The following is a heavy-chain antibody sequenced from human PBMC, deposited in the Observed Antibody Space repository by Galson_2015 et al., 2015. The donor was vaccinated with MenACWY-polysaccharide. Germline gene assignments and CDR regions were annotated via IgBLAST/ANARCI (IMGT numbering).Heavy chain of an antibody. CDR2: ISGSGRNT. CDR1: GFTFSSFA. CDR3: VGPLGRGGTGAYGMDA. V-gene: IGHV3-23*01. D-gene: IGHD3-10*01. J-gene: IGHJ6*02. Sequence: SLRLSCAASGFTFSSFAMSWVRQAPGKGLEWVSSISGSGRNTYYADSVKGRFTISRDNAKNTLYLQMNSLRVEDTAVYYCVGPLGRGGTGAYGMDAWGQGTTVTVSS.